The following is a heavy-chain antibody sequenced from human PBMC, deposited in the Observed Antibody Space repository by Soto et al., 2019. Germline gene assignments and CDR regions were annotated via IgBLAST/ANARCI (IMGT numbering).Heavy chain of an antibody. D-gene: IGHD4-4*01. V-gene: IGHV2-5*02. CDR2: IYWDDDK. CDR3: AYRHLQSPFDS. Sequence: QITLKASGPTLVKPTQTLTLTCTFSGFSLSTSGMGVGWMRQPPGKALEWLALIYWDDDKRYSPSLKSRLTITKDTSKNQVVLTMTNMDPVDTATYYCAYRHLQSPFDSWGQGALVTVSS. CDR1: GFSLSTSGMG. J-gene: IGHJ4*02.